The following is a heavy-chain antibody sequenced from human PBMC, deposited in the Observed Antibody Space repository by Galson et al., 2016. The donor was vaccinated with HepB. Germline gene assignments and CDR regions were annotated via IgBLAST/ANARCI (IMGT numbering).Heavy chain of an antibody. D-gene: IGHD6-19*01. CDR2: IWYDGSKQ. V-gene: IGHV3-33*01. Sequence: SLRLSCAASGFTFSNYGMHWVRQAPGKGLEWVADIWYDGSKQYYADSVKGRFTISRDNSKNTLYLQMNSLRAGDTAVYYCARDSGIAVPGATPGEGDWYFDLWGRGTLVTVSS. CDR1: GFTFSNYG. CDR3: ARDSGIAVPGATPGEGDWYFDL. J-gene: IGHJ2*01.